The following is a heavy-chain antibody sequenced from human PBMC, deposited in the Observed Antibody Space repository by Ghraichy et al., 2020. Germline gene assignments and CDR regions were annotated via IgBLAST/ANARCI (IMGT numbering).Heavy chain of an antibody. Sequence: GGSLRLSCAASGFTFSSYSMNWVRQAPGKGLEWVSSISSSSYIYYADSVKGRFTLSRDNAKNSLYLQMSSLRAEDTAVYYCARDPNLFVYFDYWGQGTLVTVSS. D-gene: IGHD2-21*01. CDR3: ARDPNLFVYFDY. J-gene: IGHJ4*02. V-gene: IGHV3-21*01. CDR2: ISSSSYI. CDR1: GFTFSSYS.